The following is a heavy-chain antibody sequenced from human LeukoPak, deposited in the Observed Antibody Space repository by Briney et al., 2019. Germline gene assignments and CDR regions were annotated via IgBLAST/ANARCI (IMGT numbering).Heavy chain of an antibody. CDR1: GFTFTNYG. Sequence: PGGSLRLSCAASGFTFTNYGMNWVRQPPGKGLEWVSSISSSGTSIDCADSVKGRFTVSRDSATNSLYLQMNSLRAEDTAVYYCARTAKDIVIVPASYYMDVWGKGTTVTVSS. J-gene: IGHJ6*03. CDR2: ISSSGTSI. CDR3: ARTAKDIVIVPASYYMDV. V-gene: IGHV3-21*01. D-gene: IGHD2-2*01.